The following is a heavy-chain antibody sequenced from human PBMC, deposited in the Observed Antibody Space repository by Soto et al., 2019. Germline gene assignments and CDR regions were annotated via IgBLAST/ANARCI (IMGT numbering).Heavy chain of an antibody. CDR2: IYYSGST. D-gene: IGHD1-26*01. CDR3: ARHLSLVGATWIYYGMDV. CDR1: GGSISSYY. J-gene: IGHJ6*02. Sequence: PSETLSLTCTVSGGSISSYYWSWIRQPPGKGLEWIGYIYYSGSTNYNPSLKSRVTISVDTSKNQFSLKLSSVTAADTAVYYCARHLSLVGATWIYYGMDVWGQGTTVTVSS. V-gene: IGHV4-59*08.